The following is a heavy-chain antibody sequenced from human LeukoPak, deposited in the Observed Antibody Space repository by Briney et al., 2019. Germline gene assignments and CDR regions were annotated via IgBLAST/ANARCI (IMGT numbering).Heavy chain of an antibody. CDR1: GGTFSSYA. Sequence: ASVKVSCKASGGTFSSYAISWVRQAPGQGLEWMGWINPNSGGTNYAQKFQGRVTMTRDTSISTAYMELSGLRSDDTAVYYCARGPHWDPHFDYWGQETLVTVSS. V-gene: IGHV1-2*02. CDR3: ARGPHWDPHFDY. CDR2: INPNSGGT. J-gene: IGHJ4*02. D-gene: IGHD7-27*01.